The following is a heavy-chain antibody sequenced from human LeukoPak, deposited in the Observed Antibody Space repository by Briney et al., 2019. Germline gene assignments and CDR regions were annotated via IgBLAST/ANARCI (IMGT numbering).Heavy chain of an antibody. CDR3: ARRFPWYFDL. Sequence: SETLSLTCTVSSGSISKYYWSWIRQSPGKGLEWIGHIYYSGSTTYNPSLKSRVTMSVDMSKNQLSLKLSSVTAADTAVYYCARRFPWYFDLWGRGTLVTVSS. V-gene: IGHV4-59*12. J-gene: IGHJ2*01. CDR1: SGSISKYY. CDR2: IYYSGST.